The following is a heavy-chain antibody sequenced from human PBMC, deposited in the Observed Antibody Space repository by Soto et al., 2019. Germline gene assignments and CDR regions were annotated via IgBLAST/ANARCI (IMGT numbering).Heavy chain of an antibody. CDR1: VGSISSYY. CDR2: IYYSGST. V-gene: IGHV4-59*12. D-gene: IGHD6-19*01. CDR3: ARGYRTGAVAGYFDY. J-gene: IGHJ4*02. Sequence: SETLSLTCTVSVGSISSYYWSWIRQPRGKGLECIGYIYYSGSTNYNPSLKSRVTISVDASKNQFSLKLSSVTAADTAVYYCARGYRTGAVAGYFDYWGQGTLVTVSS.